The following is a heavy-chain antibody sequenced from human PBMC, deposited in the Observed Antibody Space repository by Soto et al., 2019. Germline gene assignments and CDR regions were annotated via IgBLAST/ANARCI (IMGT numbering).Heavy chain of an antibody. V-gene: IGHV3-11*01. CDR1: GFTFSYYY. CDR2: ISSSGSTI. Sequence: PGGSLRLSCAASGFTFSYYYMSWIRQAPGKGLEWVSYISSSGSTIYYADSVKGRFTISRDNAKNSLYLQMNSLRAEDTAVYYCARDKSDDILTGYYRGPPDYWGQGTLVTVSS. J-gene: IGHJ4*02. D-gene: IGHD3-9*01. CDR3: ARDKSDDILTGYYRGPPDY.